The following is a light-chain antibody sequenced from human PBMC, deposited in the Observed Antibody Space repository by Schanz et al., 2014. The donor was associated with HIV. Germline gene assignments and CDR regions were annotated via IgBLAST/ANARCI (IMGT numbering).Light chain of an antibody. CDR2: RNN. CDR3: SSYVDTYSVV. J-gene: IGLJ3*02. CDR1: RSTLERAP. Sequence: QSVLTQPPSVSGTPGQRVTISCSGSRSTLERAPVDWYQHLPGTAPRLLIYRNNRRPSGVPDRFSGSKSGNTASLTVSGLQAEDEADYYCSSYVDTYSVVFGGGTKVTVL. V-gene: IGLV1-44*01.